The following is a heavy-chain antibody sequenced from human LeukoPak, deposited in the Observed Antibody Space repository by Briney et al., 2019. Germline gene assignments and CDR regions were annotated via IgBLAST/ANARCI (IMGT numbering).Heavy chain of an antibody. CDR1: GFTLSDYW. V-gene: IGHV3-7*01. CDR2: IKQDGSET. D-gene: IGHD1-26*01. Sequence: PGGSLRLSCAASGFTLSDYWMSWVRQAPGKGLEWVANIKQDGSETYYVDSVKGRFTISRDNAKNSLYLQMNSLRAEDTAVYYCARGEDIVGGTVFDYWGQGTLVTVSS. J-gene: IGHJ4*02. CDR3: ARGEDIVGGTVFDY.